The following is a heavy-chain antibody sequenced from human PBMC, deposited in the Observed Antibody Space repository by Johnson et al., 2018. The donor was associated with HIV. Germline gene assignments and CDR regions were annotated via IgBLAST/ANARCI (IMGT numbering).Heavy chain of an antibody. CDR2: ISWNSGTI. J-gene: IGHJ3*02. CDR1: GFTFDDYA. V-gene: IGHV3-9*01. CDR3: ARGTPWDAFDI. Sequence: VQLVESGGGLVQPGRSLRLSCAASGFTFDDYAMHWVRQAPGKGLEWVSGISWNSGTIYYADSVKGRFTISRDNAKNSLYLQMNSLRAEDTAVYYCARGTPWDAFDIWGQGTMVTVSS.